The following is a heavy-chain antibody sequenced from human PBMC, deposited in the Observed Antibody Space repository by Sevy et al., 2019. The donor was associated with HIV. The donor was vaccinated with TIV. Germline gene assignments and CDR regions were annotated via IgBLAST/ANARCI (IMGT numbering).Heavy chain of an antibody. V-gene: IGHV3-74*01. CDR1: GFDFSSHW. J-gene: IGHJ4*02. Sequence: GGSLRLSCEASGFDFSSHWMQWVRQAPGKGLVWVSRMNTDGSSTNYADSVKGRFTISRDNAKNTLYLEMNNLRDEDTALYYCATHRFDFWGPGTLVTVSS. CDR3: ATHRFDF. CDR2: MNTDGSST.